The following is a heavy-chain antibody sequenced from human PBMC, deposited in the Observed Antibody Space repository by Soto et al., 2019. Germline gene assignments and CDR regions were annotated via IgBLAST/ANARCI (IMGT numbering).Heavy chain of an antibody. D-gene: IGHD3-22*01. J-gene: IGHJ6*02. CDR1: GGSISSGGYS. CDR2: IYHSGST. CDR3: ARSPDSSGYYPRRYYYGTDV. Sequence: SETLSLTCTVSGGSISSGGYSWSWIRQPPGKGLEWIGYIYHSGSTYYNPSLKSRVTISVDTSKNQFSLKLSSVTAADTAVYYCARSPDSSGYYPRRYYYGTDVWGQGTTVTVSS. V-gene: IGHV4-30-2*01.